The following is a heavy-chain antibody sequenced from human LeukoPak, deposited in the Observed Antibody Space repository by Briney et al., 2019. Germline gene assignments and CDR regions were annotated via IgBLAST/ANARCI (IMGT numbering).Heavy chain of an antibody. CDR3: ARGKSGIYARPFDY. D-gene: IGHD1-26*01. CDR2: LYSGGST. J-gene: IGHJ4*02. Sequence: GSLRLSCAASGFSVSDTYMSWVRQAPGKGLEWVSLLYSGGSTHYADSVKGRFTISRDNSKNMLSLQMNSLRAEDTAVYYCARGKSGIYARPFDYWGQGTLVTVSS. CDR1: GFSVSDTY. V-gene: IGHV3-66*01.